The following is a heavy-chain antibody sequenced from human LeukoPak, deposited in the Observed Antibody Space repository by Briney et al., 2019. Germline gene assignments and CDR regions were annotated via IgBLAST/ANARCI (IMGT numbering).Heavy chain of an antibody. CDR1: GYTLTEFS. CDR3: ARSGSYVWGKYYMDV. CDR2: FDPEDGET. D-gene: IGHD3-10*01. V-gene: IGHV1-24*01. J-gene: IGHJ6*03. Sequence: ASVKVSCKVSGYTLTEFSMHWVRQAPGKGLEWMGGFDPEDGETIYAQELQGRATMTKDTSTDTAYMELSSLRSEDTAVYYCARSGSYVWGKYYMDVWGKGTTVTISS.